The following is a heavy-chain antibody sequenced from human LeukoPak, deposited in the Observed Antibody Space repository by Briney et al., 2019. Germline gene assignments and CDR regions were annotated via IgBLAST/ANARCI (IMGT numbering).Heavy chain of an antibody. CDR3: AREVSSGWYTSYYFDY. J-gene: IGHJ4*02. CDR2: IYSGGST. V-gene: IGHV3-53*01. CDR1: GFTVSSNY. Sequence: GGSLRLSCAASGFTVSSNYMSWVRQAPGKGLEWVSVIYSGGSTYYADSVKGRFTISGDNSKNTLYLQMNSLRAEDTAVYYCAREVSSGWYTSYYFDYWGQGTLVTVSS. D-gene: IGHD6-19*01.